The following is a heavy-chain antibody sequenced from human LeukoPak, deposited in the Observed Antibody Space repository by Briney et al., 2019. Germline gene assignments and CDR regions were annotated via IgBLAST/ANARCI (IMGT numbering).Heavy chain of an antibody. CDR1: GFTFSSYA. Sequence: GGSLRLSCAASGFTFSSYAMSWVRQAAGKGLEWVSAISGSGGSTYYADSVKGRFTISRDNSKNTLYLQMNSLRAEDTAVYYCAKDRRAGYSSGWYYFDYWGQGTLVTVSS. CDR3: AKDRRAGYSSGWYYFDY. CDR2: ISGSGGST. D-gene: IGHD6-19*01. J-gene: IGHJ4*02. V-gene: IGHV3-23*01.